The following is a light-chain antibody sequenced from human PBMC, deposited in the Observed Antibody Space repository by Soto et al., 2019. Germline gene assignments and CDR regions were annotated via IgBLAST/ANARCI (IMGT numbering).Light chain of an antibody. Sequence: DVQMTQSPSTLSASVGDRVTITCRASQGISNRLAWYQQKPGKAPKLLIYQASSLKSGVTSRFGGSASGTEFTLTITSLQPDDFATYYCQQYNSHWTFGQGTKVEIK. CDR1: QGISNR. J-gene: IGKJ1*01. V-gene: IGKV1-5*03. CDR3: QQYNSHWT. CDR2: QAS.